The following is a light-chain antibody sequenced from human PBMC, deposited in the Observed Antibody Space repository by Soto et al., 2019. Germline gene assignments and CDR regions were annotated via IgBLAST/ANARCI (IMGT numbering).Light chain of an antibody. CDR2: STN. CDR1: AGSVTTSNY. Sequence: QAVVTQEPSFSVSPGRTVTLTCGLSAGSVTTSNYPSWYQQTPGQAPRTLIYSTNTRSSGVPDRFSGSILGNKAALTITGAQADDESDYYCVLYVGSGIWVFGGGTQLTVL. V-gene: IGLV8-61*01. CDR3: VLYVGSGIWV. J-gene: IGLJ3*02.